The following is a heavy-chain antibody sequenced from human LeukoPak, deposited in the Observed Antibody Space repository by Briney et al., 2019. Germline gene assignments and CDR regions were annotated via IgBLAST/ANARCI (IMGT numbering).Heavy chain of an antibody. V-gene: IGHV3-11*03. Sequence: PGGSLRLSCAASGFTFSDYYMSWFRQAPGKGLEWVSNISPSSSSTTCAASVKGRFTISRDNAKNSLYLQMNSLRDVDTAVYYCARLLGYCSGGSCYPRWFAPWGQGTLVTVSS. CDR1: GFTFSDYY. D-gene: IGHD2-15*01. CDR2: ISPSSSST. CDR3: ARLLGYCSGGSCYPRWFAP. J-gene: IGHJ5*02.